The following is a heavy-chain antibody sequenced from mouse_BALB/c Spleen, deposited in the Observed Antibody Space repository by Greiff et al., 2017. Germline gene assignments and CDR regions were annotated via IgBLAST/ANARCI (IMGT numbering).Heavy chain of an antibody. CDR3: TRGLITTVSFAY. CDR2: INPSNGGT. CDR1: GYTFTSYY. D-gene: IGHD1-2*01. Sequence: QVQLQQPGAELVKPGASVKLSCKASGYTFTSYYMYWVKQRPGQGLEWIGGINPSNGGTNFNEKFKSKATLTVDKSSSTAYMQLSSLTSEDSAVYYCTRGLITTVSFAYWGQGTLVTVSA. J-gene: IGHJ3*01. V-gene: IGHV1S81*02.